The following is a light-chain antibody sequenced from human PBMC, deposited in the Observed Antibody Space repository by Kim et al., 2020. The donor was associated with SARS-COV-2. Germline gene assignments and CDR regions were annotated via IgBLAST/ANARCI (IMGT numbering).Light chain of an antibody. J-gene: IGKJ2*01. V-gene: IGKV3-11*01. CDR1: QSVSSY. Sequence: SPGERATRAPRASQSVSSYLAWYQQKPGQAPRLLIYDASNRATGIPARFSGSGSGTDFTLTISSLEPEDFAVYYCQQRSNWPPMYTFGQGTSWRS. CDR2: DAS. CDR3: QQRSNWPPMYT.